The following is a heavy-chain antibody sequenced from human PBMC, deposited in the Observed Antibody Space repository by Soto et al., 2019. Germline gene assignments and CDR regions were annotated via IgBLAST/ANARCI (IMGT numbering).Heavy chain of an antibody. CDR3: AKDGVTVGAPDAFDI. J-gene: IGHJ3*02. CDR2: ISGSGGST. V-gene: IGHV3-23*01. D-gene: IGHD2-21*02. Sequence: EVQLLESGGGLVQPGGSLRLSCAASGFTFSSYAMSWVRQAPGKGLEWVSAISGSGGSTYYADSVKGRFTISRDNSKNTLYQQQIGMRAAETAVYYCAKDGVTVGAPDAFDIWGQGTMVTVSS. CDR1: GFTFSSYA.